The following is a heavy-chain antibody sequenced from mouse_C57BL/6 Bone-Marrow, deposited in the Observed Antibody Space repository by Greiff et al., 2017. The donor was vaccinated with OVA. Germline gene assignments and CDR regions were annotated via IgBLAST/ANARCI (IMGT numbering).Heavy chain of an antibody. D-gene: IGHD1-1*01. CDR3: ARRGHYAHFDV. V-gene: IGHV8-12*01. J-gene: IGHJ1*03. Sequence: QVTLKVSGPGILQSSQTLSLTCSFSGFSLSTSGMGVSRIRPPSGKGLEWLAHIYWDDDKRYNPSLKSRLTISKDTSRNQVFLKSTSVDTADTATYYCARRGHYAHFDVWGTGTTVTVSS. CDR1: GFSLSTSGMG. CDR2: IYWDDDK.